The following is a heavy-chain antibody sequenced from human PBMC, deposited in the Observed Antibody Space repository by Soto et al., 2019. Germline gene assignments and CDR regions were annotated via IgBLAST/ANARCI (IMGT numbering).Heavy chain of an antibody. V-gene: IGHV4-30-2*03. CDR1: GGPISSGGYF. Sequence: SETLSLTCAVSGGPISSGGYFWSWIRQPPGKGLEWIGYIYHSGSTYYNPSLKSRVTISFDTSKNQFSLRLTSVTASDTAVYYCARPDSSSWAAPFGSWGQGTLVTVSS. CDR2: IYHSGST. J-gene: IGHJ4*02. D-gene: IGHD6-13*01. CDR3: ARPDSSSWAAPFGS.